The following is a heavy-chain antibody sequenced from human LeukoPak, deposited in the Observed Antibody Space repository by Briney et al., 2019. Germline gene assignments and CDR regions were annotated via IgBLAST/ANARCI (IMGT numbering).Heavy chain of an antibody. CDR3: ARQKVEWELLPWSAFDI. CDR2: IKPSGGST. J-gene: IGHJ3*02. Sequence: GASAKVSCKASGYTSTSYYMNWVRQAPGQGLEWMGIIKPSGGSTTYAQKFQGRVTMTRDTSTSTVYMDLSSLRSEDTAVYYCARQKVEWELLPWSAFDIWGQGTMVTVSS. V-gene: IGHV1-46*01. CDR1: GYTSTSYY. D-gene: IGHD1-26*01.